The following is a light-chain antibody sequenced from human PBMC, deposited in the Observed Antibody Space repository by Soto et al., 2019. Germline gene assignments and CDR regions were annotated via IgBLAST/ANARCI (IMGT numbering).Light chain of an antibody. CDR1: SSDVGGYNY. CDR2: DVR. J-gene: IGLJ1*01. CDR3: CLYAGSYPYV. V-gene: IGLV2-11*01. Sequence: QSALTQPRSVSGAPGQSVTISCTGTSSDVGGYNYVSLYQQHPGRAPELMIYDVRKWPSGVPERFSGSKSGNTDSMTISGLQAEEEADYYCCLYAGSYPYVFGTGTKLTVL.